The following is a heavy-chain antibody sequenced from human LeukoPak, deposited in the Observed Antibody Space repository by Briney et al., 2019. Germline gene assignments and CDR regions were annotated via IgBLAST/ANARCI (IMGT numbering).Heavy chain of an antibody. D-gene: IGHD6-13*01. V-gene: IGHV1-18*01. J-gene: IGHJ4*02. CDR3: ARTDSSASWYGTGGDY. CDR1: GYTFTSYG. CDR2: ISAYNGNT. Sequence: ASVKVSCKASGYTFTSYGIGWVRQAPGQGLEWMGWISAYNGNTNYAQKLQGRVTMTTDTSTSTAYMELRSLRSDDTAVYYCARTDSSASWYGTGGDYWGQGTLVTVSS.